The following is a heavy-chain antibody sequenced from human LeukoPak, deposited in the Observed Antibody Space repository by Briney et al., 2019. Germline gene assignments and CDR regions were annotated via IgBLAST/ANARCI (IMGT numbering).Heavy chain of an antibody. D-gene: IGHD3-10*01. CDR2: IKEDGSEK. J-gene: IGHJ4*02. CDR1: GFSFRSYG. Sequence: GGSLRLSCAASGFSFRSYGMSWVRQAPGKGLEWVANIKEDGSEKYYVDSVKGRFTISRDNAKKPLYLQLSRLRAEDTAMYYCASGSSFLDYWGQGTLVTVSS. V-gene: IGHV3-7*01. CDR3: ASGSSFLDY.